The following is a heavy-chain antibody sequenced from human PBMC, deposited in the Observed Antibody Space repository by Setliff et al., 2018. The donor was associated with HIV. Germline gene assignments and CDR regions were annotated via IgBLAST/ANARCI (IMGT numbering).Heavy chain of an antibody. J-gene: IGHJ3*02. D-gene: IGHD2-15*01. Sequence: ASVKVSCKTSGYTFTNFAISWVRQAPGQGLEWMGWINGYNGNTNYAQNFQGRVTMTTDTTPSTAYMELRSLRSDDTAMYYCARIRAAALLNAFDIWGQGTMVTVSS. CDR2: INGYNGNT. V-gene: IGHV1-18*01. CDR1: GYTFTNFA. CDR3: ARIRAAALLNAFDI.